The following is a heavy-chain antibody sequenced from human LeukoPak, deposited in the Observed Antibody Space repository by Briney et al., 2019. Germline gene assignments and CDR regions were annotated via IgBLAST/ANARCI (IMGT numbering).Heavy chain of an antibody. CDR2: ISAYNGNT. V-gene: IGHV1-18*01. CDR3: ARVDGSGSYYPHDY. CDR1: GYTFTRYG. J-gene: IGHJ4*02. Sequence: ASVKVSCKASGYTFTRYGISWVRQAPGQGLEWMGWISAYNGNTNYAQKLLGRVTMTTDTSTSTAYMELRSLRSDDTAVYYCARVDGSGSYYPHDYWGQGTLVTVSS. D-gene: IGHD3-10*01.